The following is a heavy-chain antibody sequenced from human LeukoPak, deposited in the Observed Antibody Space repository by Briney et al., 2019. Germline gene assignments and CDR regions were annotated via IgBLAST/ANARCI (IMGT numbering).Heavy chain of an antibody. CDR1: GFTFSGSA. J-gene: IGHJ1*01. Sequence: PGGSLRLSCAASGFTFSGSAMHWVRQASGKGLEWVGRIRSKANSYATAYAASAKGRFTISRDDSKNTAYLQMNSLKTEDTAMYYCARDGSSRSLQFWGQGTLDTVSS. D-gene: IGHD5-24*01. V-gene: IGHV3-73*01. CDR2: IRSKANSYAT. CDR3: ARDGSSRSLQF.